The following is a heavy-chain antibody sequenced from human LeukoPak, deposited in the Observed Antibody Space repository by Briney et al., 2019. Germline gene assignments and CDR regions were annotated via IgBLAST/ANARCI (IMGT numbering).Heavy chain of an antibody. CDR1: GGSFSDYY. CDR3: ARAGFALAPHRGTPFDY. V-gene: IGHV4-34*01. D-gene: IGHD1-1*01. Sequence: SETLSLTCAVCGGSFSDYYWSWIRQPPGKGLEWIGEINHSGSTNYNPSLKSRITISVDTSKNQFSLKLSSVTAADTAMYYCARAGFALAPHRGTPFDYWGQGTLVTVSS. J-gene: IGHJ4*02. CDR2: INHSGST.